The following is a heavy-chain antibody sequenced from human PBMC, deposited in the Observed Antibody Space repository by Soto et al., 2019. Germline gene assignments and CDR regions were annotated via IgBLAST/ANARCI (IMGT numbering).Heavy chain of an antibody. CDR2: IIPIIGTP. CDR1: GGTFDNYA. CDR3: AREKNIVVLPLLSLDF. D-gene: IGHD2-21*01. Sequence: VQLVQSGAEVKKPGSSVIVSCKASGGTFDNYAISWVRQAPGQGLEWMGGIIPIIGTPSYAQRFQGRVTFIADKSTRTAYMELRSLRSEDTAVYYCAREKNIVVLPLLSLDFWGQGTHVIVSS. J-gene: IGHJ4*02. V-gene: IGHV1-69*06.